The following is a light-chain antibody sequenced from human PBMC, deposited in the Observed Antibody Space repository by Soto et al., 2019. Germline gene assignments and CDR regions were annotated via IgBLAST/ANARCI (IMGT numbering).Light chain of an antibody. CDR2: GKS. J-gene: IGKJ2*01. Sequence: EIVVTQPPATLAVSPGARATLSCRASENVGIDLAWYQQKPAQAPRLLILGKSTRATGIPARLSGIGSGTEFTLAISSLQSEDFELYYCLQYNDWPYTCGRGTKLEIK. CDR1: ENVGID. V-gene: IGKV3-15*01. CDR3: LQYNDWPYT.